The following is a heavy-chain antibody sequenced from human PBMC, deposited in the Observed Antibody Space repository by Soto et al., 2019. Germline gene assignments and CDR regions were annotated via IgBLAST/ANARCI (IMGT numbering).Heavy chain of an antibody. CDR3: ARVPDR. D-gene: IGHD2-2*01. V-gene: IGHV4-30-2*01. J-gene: IGHJ5*02. Sequence: TLSLTCAVSGGFISSGGYSWSWIRQPPGKGLEWIGYMYHSGSTYYNPSLKSRVTISVDRSKNQFSLKLSSVTAADTAVYYCARVPDRWGQRTLVTVSS. CDR2: MYHSGST. CDR1: GGFISSGGYS.